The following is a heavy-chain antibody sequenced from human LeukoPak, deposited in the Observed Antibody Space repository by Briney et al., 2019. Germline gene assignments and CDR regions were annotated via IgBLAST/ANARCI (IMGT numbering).Heavy chain of an antibody. V-gene: IGHV5-51*01. CDR1: GYRFTNYW. J-gene: IGHJ3*02. CDR3: ARHLTDGYNYDGSDI. CDR2: IYPGDSDT. D-gene: IGHD5-24*01. Sequence: GESLISCKGSGYRFTNYWIAWVRQMPGKGLEWMGIIYPGDSDTRYSPSFQGQVTISADRSITTAYLQWRSLKASDTAIYYCARHLTDGYNYDGSDIWGQGTKVTVSS.